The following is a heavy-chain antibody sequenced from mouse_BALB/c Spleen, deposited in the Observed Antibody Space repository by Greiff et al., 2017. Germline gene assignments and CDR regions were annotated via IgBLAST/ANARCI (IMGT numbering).Heavy chain of an antibody. J-gene: IGHJ2*01. V-gene: IGHV1-80*01. D-gene: IGHD2-13*01. CDR2: IYPGDGDT. CDR3: ARTMTTDY. Sequence: VKLQESGAELVRPGSSVKISCKASGYAFSSYWMNWVKQRPGQGLEWIGQIYPGDGDTNYNGKFKGKATLTADKSSSTAYMQLSSLTSEDSAVYFCARTMTTDYWGQGTTLTVSS. CDR1: GYAFSSYW.